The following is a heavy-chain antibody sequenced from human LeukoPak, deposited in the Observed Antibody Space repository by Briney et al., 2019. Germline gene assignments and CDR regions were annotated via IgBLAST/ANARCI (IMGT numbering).Heavy chain of an antibody. J-gene: IGHJ6*02. V-gene: IGHV1-46*01. CDR2: INPSGGST. CDR1: GYTFTSYY. Sequence: ASVTVSCKASGYTFTSYYMHWVRQAPGQGLEWMGIINPSGGSTSYAQKFQGRVTMTRDTSTSTVYMELSSLRSEDTAVYYCARDHVVVVAATQYYYGMDVWGQGTTVTVSS. CDR3: ARDHVVVVAATQYYYGMDV. D-gene: IGHD2-15*01.